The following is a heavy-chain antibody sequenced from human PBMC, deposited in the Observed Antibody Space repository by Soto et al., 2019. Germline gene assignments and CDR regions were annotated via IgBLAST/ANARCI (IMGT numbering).Heavy chain of an antibody. J-gene: IGHJ4*02. CDR2: IIPIFGTA. CDR3: ARDGGRHSGGIDY. D-gene: IGHD1-26*01. V-gene: IGHV1-69*01. Sequence: QVQLVQSGAEVKKPGSSVKVSCKASGCTFSSYSINWVRQAPGQGLEWMGEIIPIFGTANYAEKFQGRVTITADEASIAASMELSSLRSEDTAVYYCARDGGRHSGGIDYWGQGTLVTVSS. CDR1: GCTFSSYS.